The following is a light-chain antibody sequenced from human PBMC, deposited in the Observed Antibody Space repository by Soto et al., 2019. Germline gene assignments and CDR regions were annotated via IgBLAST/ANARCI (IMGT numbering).Light chain of an antibody. J-gene: IGKJ1*01. CDR1: QTIDNK. V-gene: IGKV3-15*01. Sequence: IVMTQSPATLSVSPGERATLFCRASQTIDNKLAWYQQSPGQAPRLLIYGASIRATGIPARFSGSGSGTEFTLTISGLQSEDFGVYYCQQYKDWRTFGQGTNVDIK. CDR2: GAS. CDR3: QQYKDWRT.